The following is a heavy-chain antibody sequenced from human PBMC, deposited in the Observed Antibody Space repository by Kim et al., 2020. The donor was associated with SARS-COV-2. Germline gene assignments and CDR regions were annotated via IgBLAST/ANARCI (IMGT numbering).Heavy chain of an antibody. D-gene: IGHD6-13*01. CDR3: ARWTGLSGSIAAAGERFDP. Sequence: GESLKISCKGSGYSFTSYWISWVRQMPGKGLEWMGRIDPSDSYTNYNPSFQGHVTISADKSISTAYLQWSSLKASDTAMYYCARWTGLSGSIAAAGERFDPWGQGTLITVSS. J-gene: IGHJ5*02. CDR2: IDPSDSYT. V-gene: IGHV5-10-1*01. CDR1: GYSFTSYW.